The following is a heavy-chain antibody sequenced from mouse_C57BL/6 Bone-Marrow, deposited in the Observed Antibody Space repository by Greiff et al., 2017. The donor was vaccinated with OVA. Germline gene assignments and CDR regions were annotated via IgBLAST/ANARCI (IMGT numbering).Heavy chain of an antibody. V-gene: IGHV1-64*01. D-gene: IGHD3-2*02. CDR2: LPPNSGST. CDR3: ASYSSGYNWDY. J-gene: IGHJ1*03. CDR1: GYTFTSYC. Sequence: QVQLQQSGAELVKPGASVKLSCKASGYTFTSYCMHWVKPRPGQGLEWIGLLPPNSGSTNSNEKFQSKATLTVATSSSTAYMQLISLTSEDSAGYYCASYSSGYNWDYWGKGTMVTVSA.